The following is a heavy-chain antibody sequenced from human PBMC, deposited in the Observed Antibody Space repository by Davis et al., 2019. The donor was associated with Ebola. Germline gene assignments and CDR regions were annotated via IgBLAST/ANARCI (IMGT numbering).Heavy chain of an antibody. D-gene: IGHD5-24*01. V-gene: IGHV6-1*01. CDR3: AKGWLQSGFDY. CDR1: GDSVSSNSPA. CDR2: TYYRSKWYN. Sequence: HSQTLSLICAISGDSVSSNSPAWNWIRQSPSRGLEWLGRTYYRSKWYNDYAVSVKSRITINPDTSKNHFSLQLNSVTPEDTAVYYCAKGWLQSGFDYWGQGTLVTVSS. J-gene: IGHJ4*02.